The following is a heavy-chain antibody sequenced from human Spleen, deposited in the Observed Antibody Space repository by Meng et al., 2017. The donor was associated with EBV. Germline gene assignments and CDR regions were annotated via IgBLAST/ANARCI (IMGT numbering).Heavy chain of an antibody. D-gene: IGHD1-14*01. CDR3: ATDSNQFDP. Sequence: QVQVVQSGAEVTKPGASVKVSCKVSGYTVTQLSIHWVRQAPGEGLEWMGGFDREDGETIYAQKFQGRVTLTEDTSTDTAYLELSSLTSEDTAVYYCATDSNQFDPWGQGTLVTVSS. V-gene: IGHV1-24*01. CDR1: GYTVTQLS. J-gene: IGHJ5*02. CDR2: FDREDGET.